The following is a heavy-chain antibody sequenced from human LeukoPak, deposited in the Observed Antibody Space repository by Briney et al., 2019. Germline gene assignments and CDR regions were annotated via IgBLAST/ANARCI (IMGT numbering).Heavy chain of an antibody. V-gene: IGHV3-53*01. CDR1: GFTVSNNY. CDR3: AKEGCTSTNCYCNY. J-gene: IGHJ4*02. Sequence: PGGSLRLSCAASGFTVSNNYMAWVRQAPGKGLEWVSVIYSGGSTYYADSVKGRFIISRDNSKNTLHLQMDSLRAEDTAVYYCAKEGCTSTNCYCNYWGQGTLVTVST. CDR2: IYSGGST. D-gene: IGHD2-2*01.